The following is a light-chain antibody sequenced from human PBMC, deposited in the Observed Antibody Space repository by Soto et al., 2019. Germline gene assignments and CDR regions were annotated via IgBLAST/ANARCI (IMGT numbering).Light chain of an antibody. Sequence: EIVLTQSPGTLSLSPGERATLSCRASQSVSRNYLAWYQQKPGQAPRLLIYGASSRATGIPDRFSGSGSGTDFTLTISRLEPEDFGVYYCQQYARSPGTFGQGTKVEIQ. J-gene: IGKJ1*01. CDR2: GAS. V-gene: IGKV3-20*01. CDR3: QQYARSPGT. CDR1: QSVSRNY.